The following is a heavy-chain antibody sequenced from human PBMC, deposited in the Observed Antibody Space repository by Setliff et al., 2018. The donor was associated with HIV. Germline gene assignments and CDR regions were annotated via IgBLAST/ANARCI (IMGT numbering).Heavy chain of an antibody. CDR1: GYTFTSYA. D-gene: IGHD3-16*01. Sequence: ASVKVSCKDSGYTFTSYAMNWVRQAPGQGLEWMGWINTNTGNPTYAQGVTGRFVFSLDTSVSTAYLQISSLKAEDTAVYYCASSLMITFGGRPDYDDALDIWGQGTMVTVSS. V-gene: IGHV7-4-1*02. CDR2: INTNTGNP. CDR3: ASSLMITFGGRPDYDDALDI. J-gene: IGHJ3*02.